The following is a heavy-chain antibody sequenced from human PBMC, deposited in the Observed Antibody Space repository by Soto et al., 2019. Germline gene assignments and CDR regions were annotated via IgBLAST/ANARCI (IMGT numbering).Heavy chain of an antibody. V-gene: IGHV1-24*01. CDR1: GYTLTELS. CDR2: FDPEDGET. Sequence: ASVKVSCKVSGYTLTELSMHWVRQAPGKGLEWMGGFDPEDGETIYAQKFQGRVTMTEDTSTDTAYMELSSLRSEDTAVYYCATKLRRITGYDYWGQGTLVTVSS. J-gene: IGHJ4*02. CDR3: ATKLRRITGYDY. D-gene: IGHD5-12*01.